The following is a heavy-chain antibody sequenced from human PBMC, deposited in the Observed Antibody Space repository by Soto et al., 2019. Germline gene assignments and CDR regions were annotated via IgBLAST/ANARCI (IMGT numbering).Heavy chain of an antibody. CDR1: GYTFTSYG. CDR2: ISAYNGNT. CDR3: ARGEDSGYDYDGNFDY. V-gene: IGHV1-18*01. Sequence: VKVSCKASGYTFTSYGISWVRQAPGQGLEWMGWISAYNGNTNYAQKLQGRVTMTTDTSTSTAYMELRSLRSDDTAVYYCARGEDSGYDYDGNFDYWGQGTLVTVSS. D-gene: IGHD5-12*01. J-gene: IGHJ4*02.